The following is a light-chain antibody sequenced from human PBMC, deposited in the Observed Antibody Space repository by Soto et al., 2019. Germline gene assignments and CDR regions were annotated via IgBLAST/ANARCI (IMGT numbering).Light chain of an antibody. CDR2: GAS. CDR3: QQYGMSPVN. Sequence: MVLTQSPATLSLSPGERATLSXRASESVNMNYLAWFQQHPXQPPXLXXFGASSRASGIPDRFSGSGTETDFTLSITRLEPEDLGVYYCQQYGMSPVNFGQGKRLRL. J-gene: IGKJ5*01. V-gene: IGKV3-20*01. CDR1: ESVNMNY.